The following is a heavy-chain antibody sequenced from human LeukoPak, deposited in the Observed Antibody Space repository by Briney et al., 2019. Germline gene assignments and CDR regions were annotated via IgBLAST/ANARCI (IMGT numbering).Heavy chain of an antibody. CDR1: GFSFSVFW. CDR2: ISWNSGSI. Sequence: PGGSLRLSCAASGFSFSVFWMHWVRQAPGKGLEWVSGISWNSGSIGYADSVKGRFTISRDNAKNSLHLQMNSLRAEDTALYYCAKEKSGSSFDYWGQGTLVTVSS. D-gene: IGHD1-26*01. V-gene: IGHV3-9*01. J-gene: IGHJ4*02. CDR3: AKEKSGSSFDY.